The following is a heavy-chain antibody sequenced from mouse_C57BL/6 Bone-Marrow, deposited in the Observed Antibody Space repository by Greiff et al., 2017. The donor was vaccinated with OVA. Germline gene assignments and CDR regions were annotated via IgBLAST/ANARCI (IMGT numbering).Heavy chain of an antibody. CDR1: GYTFTSYW. CDR2: IDPSASYP. Sequence: QVQLQQPGAELVMPGASVKLSCKASGYTFTSYWMHWVKQRPGQGLEWIGEIDPSASYPNYNQKFKGKSTLTVDKSSSTAYMQLSSLTSEDSAVYYCARRGLIYYYGSSASYFDVWGTGTTVTVSS. D-gene: IGHD1-1*01. V-gene: IGHV1-69*01. CDR3: ARRGLIYYYGSSASYFDV. J-gene: IGHJ1*03.